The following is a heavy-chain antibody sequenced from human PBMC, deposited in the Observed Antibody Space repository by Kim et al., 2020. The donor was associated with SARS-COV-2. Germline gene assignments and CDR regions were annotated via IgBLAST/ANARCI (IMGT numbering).Heavy chain of an antibody. Sequence: SETLSLTCTVSGGSISSSSYYWGWIRQPPGKGLEWIGSIYYSGSTYYNPSLKSRVTISVDTSKNQFSLKLSSVTAADTAVYYCASDIVATGGVWGQGTLVTVSS. D-gene: IGHD5-12*01. CDR1: GGSISSSSYY. V-gene: IGHV4-39*01. J-gene: IGHJ4*02. CDR2: IYYSGST. CDR3: ASDIVATGGV.